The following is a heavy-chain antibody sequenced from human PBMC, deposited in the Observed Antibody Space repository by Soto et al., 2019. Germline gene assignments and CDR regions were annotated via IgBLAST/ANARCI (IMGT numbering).Heavy chain of an antibody. CDR3: AHSQGTLDH. CDR1: GFSLSSSGVG. V-gene: IGHV2-5*02. J-gene: IGHJ4*02. CDR2: IYWDDDK. D-gene: IGHD1-1*01. Sequence: QITLKESGPTLVKPAQTLTLTCSFSGFSLSSSGVGVGWIRQSPENVLEWLALIYWDDDKRYSPLLKSRLTITKDISKNRVVLTMTNMAPVDTGTYYCAHSQGTLDHWCQGTLVTVS.